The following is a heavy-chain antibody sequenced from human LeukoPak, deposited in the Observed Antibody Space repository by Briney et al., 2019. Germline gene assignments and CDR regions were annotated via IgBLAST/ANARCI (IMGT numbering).Heavy chain of an antibody. CDR1: GGSIGNLY. V-gene: IGHV4-59*11. J-gene: IGHJ5*02. CDR3: ARFPGGSYSNWFDP. Sequence: SETLSLTCTVSGGSIGNLYWSWIRQPPGKGLEWIGYIYYAGSTNYNPSLRSRVTISVDTSKSQFSLKLTSVTAADTAVYYCARFPGGSYSNWFDPWGQGTLVTVSS. D-gene: IGHD1-26*01. CDR2: IYYAGST.